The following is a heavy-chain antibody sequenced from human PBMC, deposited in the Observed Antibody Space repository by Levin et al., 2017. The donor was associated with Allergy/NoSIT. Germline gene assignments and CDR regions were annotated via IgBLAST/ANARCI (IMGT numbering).Heavy chain of an antibody. Sequence: GGSLRLSCAASGFTFSNYAMHWVRQAPGKGLEWVAVISYDGSNEYYADSVKGRFTISRDNSKNTLYLQMNSLRAEDTAVYYCARDIGNSSGRKGMDVCGQGTTVTVSS. CDR3: ARDIGNSSGRKGMDV. J-gene: IGHJ6*02. D-gene: IGHD6-19*01. CDR2: ISYDGSNE. CDR1: GFTFSNYA. V-gene: IGHV3-30*04.